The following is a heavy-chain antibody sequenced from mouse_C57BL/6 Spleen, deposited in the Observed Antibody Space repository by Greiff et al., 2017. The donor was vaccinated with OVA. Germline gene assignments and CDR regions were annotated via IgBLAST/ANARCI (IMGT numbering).Heavy chain of an antibody. V-gene: IGHV5-6*01. Sequence: EVQRVESGGDLVKPGGSLKLSCAASGFTFSSYGMSWVRQTPDKRLEWVATISSGGSYTYYPDSVKGRFTISRDNAKNTLYLQMSSLKSEDTAMYYCARHGGRYAMDYWGQGTSVTVSS. J-gene: IGHJ4*01. CDR3: ARHGGRYAMDY. CDR1: GFTFSSYG. CDR2: ISSGGSYT.